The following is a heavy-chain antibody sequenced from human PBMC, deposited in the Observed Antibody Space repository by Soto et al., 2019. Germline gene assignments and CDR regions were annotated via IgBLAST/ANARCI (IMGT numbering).Heavy chain of an antibody. V-gene: IGHV3-30*18. CDR1: GFTFSSDC. CDR3: AKDSRITIFGVVINRGGFDY. J-gene: IGHJ4*02. Sequence: PGGSLRLSWAASGFTFSSDCMHWVRQAPGKGLEWVAVISYDGSNKYYADSVKGRFTISRDNSKNTLYLQMNSLSAEDTAVYYCAKDSRITIFGVVINRGGFDYWGQGTLVTVSS. CDR2: ISYDGSNK. D-gene: IGHD3-3*01.